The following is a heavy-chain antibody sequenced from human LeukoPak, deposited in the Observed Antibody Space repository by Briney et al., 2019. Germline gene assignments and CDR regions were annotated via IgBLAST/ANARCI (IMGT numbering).Heavy chain of an antibody. D-gene: IGHD2-21*02. CDR1: GFTFSSYV. CDR2: ILYDGRNK. J-gene: IGHJ4*02. Sequence: PGRSLRLSCAASGFTFSSYVMHWVRQAPGKMLEWVAFILYDGRNKYYADSVRGRFTISRDDSKNTLYLQMSSLRAEDTAVYYCARDESRGNLVTAPDYWGQGTLVTVSS. V-gene: IGHV3-30*03. CDR3: ARDESRGNLVTAPDY.